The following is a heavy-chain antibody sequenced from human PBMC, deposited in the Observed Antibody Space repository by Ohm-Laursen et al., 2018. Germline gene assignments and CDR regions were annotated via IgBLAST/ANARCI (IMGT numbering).Heavy chain of an antibody. J-gene: IGHJ4*02. CDR3: ARDQGGSYSPGILDY. Sequence: VATVKISCKASGYTFTNYGVSWVRQAAGQGLEWMGWISTYNDNTNYAQKFRGRVTMTTDTSTSTAYMELRSLRSDDTAVYYCARDQGGSYSPGILDYWGQGTLVTVSS. V-gene: IGHV1-18*01. D-gene: IGHD1-26*01. CDR2: ISTYNDNT. CDR1: GYTFTNYG.